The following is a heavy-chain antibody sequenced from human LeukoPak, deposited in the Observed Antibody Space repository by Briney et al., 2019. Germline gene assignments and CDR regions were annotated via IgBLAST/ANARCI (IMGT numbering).Heavy chain of an antibody. J-gene: IGHJ4*02. D-gene: IGHD2-15*01. CDR2: IKPNSGGT. Sequence: ASVKVSCKASGYTFTSYDINWVRQAPGQGLEWMGWIKPNSGGTNYAQKFQGRVTMTRDTSISTAYMELSRLRSDDTAVYYCARGYCSGGSCYFDYWGQGTLVTVSS. CDR1: GYTFTSYD. CDR3: ARGYCSGGSCYFDY. V-gene: IGHV1-2*02.